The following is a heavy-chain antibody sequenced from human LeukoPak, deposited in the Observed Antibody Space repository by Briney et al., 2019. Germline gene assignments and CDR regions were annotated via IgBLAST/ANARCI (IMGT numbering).Heavy chain of an antibody. CDR3: ARDVDYYDSSGYYYDFDY. V-gene: IGHV1-2*02. CDR1: GYTFTGYH. CDR2: INPNSGGT. Sequence: GAPVKVSCKASGYTFTGYHMHWVRQAPGQGLEWMGWINPNSGGTNYAQKFQGRVTMTRDKSISTAYMELSRLRSDDTAVYYCARDVDYYDSSGYYYDFDYWGQGTLVTVSS. D-gene: IGHD3-22*01. J-gene: IGHJ4*02.